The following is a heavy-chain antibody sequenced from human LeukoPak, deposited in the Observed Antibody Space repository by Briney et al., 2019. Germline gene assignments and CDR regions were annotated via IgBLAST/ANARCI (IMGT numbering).Heavy chain of an antibody. CDR2: MNPNSGNT. V-gene: IGHV1-8*01. D-gene: IGHD3-9*01. J-gene: IGHJ4*02. CDR1: GYSFTSYD. CDR3: ARGVTYYDICTVYFSPSGGPFDY. Sequence: GASVKVSCKASGYSFTSYDINWVRQATGQGLEWMGWMNPNSGNTGYAQKFQGRGTMTRNTFIRPAYMELSSLRSEDKAVYYCARGVTYYDICTVYFSPSGGPFDYWGQGTLVTVSS.